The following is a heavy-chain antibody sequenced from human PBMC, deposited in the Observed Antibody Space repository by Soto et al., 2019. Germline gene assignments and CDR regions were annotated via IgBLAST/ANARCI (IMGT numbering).Heavy chain of an antibody. D-gene: IGHD6-19*01. CDR3: ARDQSPSSGWPGMDV. CDR1: GYTFTDYY. J-gene: IGHJ6*02. V-gene: IGHV1-2*02. Sequence: ASVKVSCKASGYTFTDYYMHWVRQAPRQGLEWMGWINPNSGGTNYAQKFQGRVTMTRDTSISTAYMELNRLRSDDTAVYYCARDQSPSSGWPGMDVWGQGTTVTVSS. CDR2: INPNSGGT.